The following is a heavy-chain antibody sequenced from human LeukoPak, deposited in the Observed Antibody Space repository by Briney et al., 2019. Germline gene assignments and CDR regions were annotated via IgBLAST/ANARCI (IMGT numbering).Heavy chain of an antibody. CDR1: GFTVSSYY. D-gene: IGHD3-10*01. V-gene: IGHV3-53*01. CDR2: IYSGGTT. Sequence: GGSLRLSCAASGFTVSSYYMSWVRQAPGKGLEWVSVIYSGGTTHYADYVRGRFTISRDNSKNTLYLQMNSLRAEDTAVYYCARDFYGSGSHRYFDLWGRGTLVTVSS. J-gene: IGHJ2*01. CDR3: ARDFYGSGSHRYFDL.